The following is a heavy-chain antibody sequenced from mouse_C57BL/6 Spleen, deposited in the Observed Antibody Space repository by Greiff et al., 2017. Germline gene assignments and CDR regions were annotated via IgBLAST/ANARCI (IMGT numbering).Heavy chain of an antibody. Sequence: VQLQQSGPVLVKPGASVKMSCKASGYTFTDYYMNWVKQSHGKSLEWIGVINPYNGGTIYNQKFKGKATLTVDKSSSTAYMELNSLTSEDSAVXYCAREKLGRGYAMDYWGQGTSVTVSS. J-gene: IGHJ4*01. CDR2: INPYNGGT. D-gene: IGHD4-1*01. CDR1: GYTFTDYY. CDR3: AREKLGRGYAMDY. V-gene: IGHV1-19*01.